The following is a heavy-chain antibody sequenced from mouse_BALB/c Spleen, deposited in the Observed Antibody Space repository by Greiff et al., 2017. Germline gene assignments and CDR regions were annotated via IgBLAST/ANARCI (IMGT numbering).Heavy chain of an antibody. V-gene: IGHV5-6-4*01. CDR3: TTCYYYGSSYWYFDV. CDR1: GFTFSSYT. Sequence: EVKLVESGGGLVKPGGSLKLSCAASGFTFSSYTMSWVRQTPEKRLEWVATISSGGSYTYYPDIVKGRFTISRDNAKNTLYLQMSSLKSEDTAMYYCTTCYYYGSSYWYFDVCGAGTTVTVSS. J-gene: IGHJ1*01. D-gene: IGHD1-1*01. CDR2: ISSGGSYT.